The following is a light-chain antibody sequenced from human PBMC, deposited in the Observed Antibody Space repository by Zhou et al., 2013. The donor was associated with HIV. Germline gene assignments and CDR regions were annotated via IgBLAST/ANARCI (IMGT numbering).Light chain of an antibody. V-gene: IGKV1-5*03. CDR1: QSISTW. CDR3: QQYEGYSRM. J-gene: IGKJ1*01. Sequence: DIQMTQSPSSLSASVGDRVTITCRASQSISTWLAWYQQKPGKAPKLLIYRASNLASGAPSRFSGRGSGTEFTLTISSLQPDDFATYYCQQYEGYSRMFGQGTKVEIK. CDR2: RAS.